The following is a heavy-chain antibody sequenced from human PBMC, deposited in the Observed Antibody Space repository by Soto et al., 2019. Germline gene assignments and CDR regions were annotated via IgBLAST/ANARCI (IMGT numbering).Heavy chain of an antibody. CDR2: MGYNGFT. Sequence: QVQLQESGPGLVKPSETLSLTCTISGGPMNNYYCSWFRQPRGQGLEWIGYMGYNGFTRYNPSLRSXVTXSLDTAKNQFSLILSSVTAADTALYYCARQGFGELHGLVDVWGQGITVTVSS. V-gene: IGHV4-59*08. J-gene: IGHJ6*02. CDR3: ARQGFGELHGLVDV. D-gene: IGHD3-10*01. CDR1: GGPMNNYY.